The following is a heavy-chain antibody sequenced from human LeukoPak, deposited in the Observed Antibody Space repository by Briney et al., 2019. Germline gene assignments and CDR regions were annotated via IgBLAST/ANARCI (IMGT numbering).Heavy chain of an antibody. CDR3: ARGGYSGYDYYQGIAGFDY. CDR1: GVSLNNYY. J-gene: IGHJ4*02. CDR2: AILSGGT. V-gene: IGHV4-34*01. D-gene: IGHD5-12*01. Sequence: SETLSLTCAVYGVSLNNYYWSWIRQSPGKGLEWTGEAILSGGTDYSPSLKSRVTISIDTSRNQISLRLTSVTAADTAVYYCARGGYSGYDYYQGIAGFDYWGQGTLVTVSS.